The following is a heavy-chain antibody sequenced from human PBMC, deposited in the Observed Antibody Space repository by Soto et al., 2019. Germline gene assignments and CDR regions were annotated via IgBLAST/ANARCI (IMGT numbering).Heavy chain of an antibody. CDR2: INHSGST. J-gene: IGHJ4*02. CDR3: ASQYRGIVVVVAATDY. V-gene: IGHV4-34*01. Sequence: PSETLSLTCAVYGGSFSGYYWSWIRQPPGKGLEWIGEINHSGSTNYNPSLKSRVTISVDTSKNQFSLKLSSVTAADTAVYYCASQYRGIVVVVAATDYWGQGTLVTAPQ. D-gene: IGHD2-15*01. CDR1: GGSFSGYY.